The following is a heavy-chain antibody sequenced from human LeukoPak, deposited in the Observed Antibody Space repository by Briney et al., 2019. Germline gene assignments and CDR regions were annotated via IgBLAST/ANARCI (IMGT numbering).Heavy chain of an antibody. CDR3: AKDRRSSSTWYTFDY. CDR2: ITCDRGGI. CDR1: GFTFDHYA. Sequence: GGSRRLSCAVSGFTFDHYAMHWVRQAPGKGLEWVSVITCDRGGIGYADSVKGRFTISRDNAKNSLYLQMNSLRAEDTAFYYCAKDRRSSSTWYTFDYWGQGTLVTVSS. J-gene: IGHJ4*02. V-gene: IGHV3-9*01. D-gene: IGHD6-13*01.